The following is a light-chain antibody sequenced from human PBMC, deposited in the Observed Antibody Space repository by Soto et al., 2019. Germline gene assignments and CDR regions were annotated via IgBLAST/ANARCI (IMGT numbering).Light chain of an antibody. V-gene: IGKV1-12*01. Sequence: DIQMTQSPSSVSASVGDRVSITCRASQGISNWLAWYQQKPGRAPILLIYTGSSLQSGVPSRFSGTGSGTDFTLTISSLQPEDVATYYCQQDNSFPLTFGGGTKVEIK. CDR2: TGS. CDR3: QQDNSFPLT. J-gene: IGKJ4*01. CDR1: QGISNW.